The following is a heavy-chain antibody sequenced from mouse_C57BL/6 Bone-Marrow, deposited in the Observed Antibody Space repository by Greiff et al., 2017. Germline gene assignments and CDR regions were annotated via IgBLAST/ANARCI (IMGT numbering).Heavy chain of an antibody. J-gene: IGHJ3*01. Sequence: VQLQQSGPELVKPGASVKLSCKASGYTFTSYDINWVKQRPGQGLEWIGWIYPRDGSTMYNEKFKGKATLTVDTSSSTAYMELHSLTSEDSAVYFCARGGLRRFAYWGQGTLVTVSA. V-gene: IGHV1-85*01. CDR3: ARGGLRRFAY. D-gene: IGHD3-1*01. CDR1: GYTFTSYD. CDR2: IYPRDGST.